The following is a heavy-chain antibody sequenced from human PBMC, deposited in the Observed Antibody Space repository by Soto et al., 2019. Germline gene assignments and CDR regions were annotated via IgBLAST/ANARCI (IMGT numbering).Heavy chain of an antibody. D-gene: IGHD2-2*01. CDR2: IYYSGST. Sequence: SDTLSLTCTVSGGSISSGGYYWSWIRQHPGKGLEWIGYIYYSGSTYYNPSLKSRVTISVDTSKNQFSLKLSSVTAADTAVYYCARDSKSYCSSTSCSYQDYYYYYGMDVWGQGTTVTVSS. J-gene: IGHJ6*02. CDR3: ARDSKSYCSSTSCSYQDYYYYYGMDV. V-gene: IGHV4-31*03. CDR1: GGSISSGGYY.